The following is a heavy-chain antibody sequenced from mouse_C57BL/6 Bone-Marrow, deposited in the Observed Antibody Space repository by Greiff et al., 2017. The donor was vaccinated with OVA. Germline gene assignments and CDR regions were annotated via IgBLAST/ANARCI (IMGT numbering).Heavy chain of an antibody. CDR3: ATGYYGNPYYIDY. D-gene: IGHD2-1*01. J-gene: IGHJ2*01. V-gene: IGHV5-17*01. CDR1: GFTFSDYG. Sequence: EVQLVESGGGLVKPGGSLKLSCAASGFTFSDYGMHWVRQAPEKGLEWVAYISSGSSTIYYADTVKGRFTISRDNAKNTLFLQMTSLRSEDTAMYYCATGYYGNPYYIDYWGQGTTLTVSS. CDR2: ISSGSSTI.